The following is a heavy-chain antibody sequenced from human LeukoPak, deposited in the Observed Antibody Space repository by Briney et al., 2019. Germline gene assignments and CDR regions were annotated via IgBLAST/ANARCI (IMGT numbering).Heavy chain of an antibody. D-gene: IGHD2-2*03. Sequence: PGGSLRLSCVASEFSPTNFWMTWVRRAPGRGLEWVANIKHDGSEKFYVDSVKGRFTISRDNAKSSLYLQMNSLRAEDTAVYYCATFVGIVSGTYTVPGGLLVWGKGTTVTVSS. CDR3: ATFVGIVSGTYTVPGGLLV. J-gene: IGHJ6*04. CDR1: EFSPTNFW. CDR2: IKHDGSEK. V-gene: IGHV3-7*01.